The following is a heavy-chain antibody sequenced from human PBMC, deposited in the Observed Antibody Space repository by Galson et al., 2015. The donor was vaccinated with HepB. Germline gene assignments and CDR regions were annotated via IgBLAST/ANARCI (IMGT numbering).Heavy chain of an antibody. D-gene: IGHD3-22*01. J-gene: IGHJ3*02. CDR1: GYTFTSYG. CDR3: ARAGNYYDSRNDAFDI. V-gene: IGHV1-18*01. CDR2: ISAYNGNT. Sequence: SVKVSCKASGYTFTSYGISWVRQAPGQGLEWMGWISAYNGNTNYAQKLQGRVTMTTDTSTSTAYMELRSLRSDDTAVYYCARAGNYYDSRNDAFDIWGQGTMVTVSS.